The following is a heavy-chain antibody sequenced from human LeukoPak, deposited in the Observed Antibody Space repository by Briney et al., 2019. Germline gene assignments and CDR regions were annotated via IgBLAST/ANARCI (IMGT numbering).Heavy chain of an antibody. CDR1: GFTSSDYY. V-gene: IGHV3-11*06. Sequence: KTGGSLRLSCAASGFTSSDYYMSWIRQAPGKGLEWVSYISSSSSYTNYADSVKGRFTISRDNAKNSLYLQMNSLRAEDTAVYYCARGGIAAAGTYGMDVWGKGTTVTVSS. CDR2: ISSSSSYT. D-gene: IGHD6-13*01. CDR3: ARGGIAAAGTYGMDV. J-gene: IGHJ6*04.